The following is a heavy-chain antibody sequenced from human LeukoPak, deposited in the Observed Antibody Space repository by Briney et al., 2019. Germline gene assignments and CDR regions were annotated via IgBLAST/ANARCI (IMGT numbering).Heavy chain of an antibody. D-gene: IGHD3-10*01. J-gene: IGHJ5*02. Sequence: PSETLSLTCTVSGGSISSYYWSWIRQPPGKGLEWIGYIYYSGSTNYNPSLKSRVTISVDTSKNQFSLKLSSVTAADTAVYYCARPRLVKFGEYAFDPWGQGTLVTVSS. CDR2: IYYSGST. V-gene: IGHV4-59*01. CDR1: GGSISSYY. CDR3: ARPRLVKFGEYAFDP.